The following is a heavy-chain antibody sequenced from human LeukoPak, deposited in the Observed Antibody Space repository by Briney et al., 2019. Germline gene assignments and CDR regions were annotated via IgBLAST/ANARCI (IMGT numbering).Heavy chain of an antibody. CDR2: INHSGST. CDR1: GGSLSGYY. CDR3: ARGLEDCSSTSCYGGAFDI. Sequence: SETQSLTCAVYGGSLSGYYWSWIRQPPGKGLEWIGEINHSGSTNYNPSLKSRVTISVDTSKNQFSLKLSSVTAADTAVYYCARGLEDCSSTSCYGGAFDIWGQGTMVTVSS. J-gene: IGHJ3*02. V-gene: IGHV4-34*01. D-gene: IGHD2-2*01.